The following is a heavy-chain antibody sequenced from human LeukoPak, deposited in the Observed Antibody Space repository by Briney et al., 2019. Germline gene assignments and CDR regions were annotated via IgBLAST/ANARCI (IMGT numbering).Heavy chain of an antibody. D-gene: IGHD1-14*01. CDR1: GGSLSPYY. CDR3: ARGSSIRRYYYYYYMDV. CDR2: IYTSGST. V-gene: IGHV4-4*07. J-gene: IGHJ6*03. Sequence: PSETLSLTCTVSGGSLSPYYWNWIRQPAGKGLEWIGRIYTSGSTKYNPSLKTRVTMTIDTSNNQFSLKLSSVTAADTAVYYCARGSSIRRYYYYYYMDVWGKGTTVTVSS.